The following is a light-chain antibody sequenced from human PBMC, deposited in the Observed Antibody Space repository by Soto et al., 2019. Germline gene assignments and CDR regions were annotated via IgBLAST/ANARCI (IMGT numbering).Light chain of an antibody. CDR1: QSVSSSY. CDR3: QQYGILPRT. CDR2: GGS. J-gene: IGKJ2*01. Sequence: EIVLTQSPGTLSLSPGERATLSCRASQSVSSSYLGWYQQKPGQAPRLHIYGGSSMATGIPDRFSGSGDGTDLTLTISRLEPEDFAVYYFQQYGILPRTFGQGTKLEIK. V-gene: IGKV3-20*01.